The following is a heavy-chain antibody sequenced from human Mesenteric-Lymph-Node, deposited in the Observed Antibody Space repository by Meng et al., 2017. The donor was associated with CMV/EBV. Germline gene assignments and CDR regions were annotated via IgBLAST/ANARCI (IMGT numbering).Heavy chain of an antibody. D-gene: IGHD1-1*01. CDR2: ISYDGSNK. Sequence: GESLKISCAASGFTFSSYAMHWVRQAPGKGLEWVAVISYDGSNKYYADSVKGRFTISRDNSKNTLYLQMNSLRAEDTALYYCAKDRQPLIPWTYFDYWGQGTLVTVSS. J-gene: IGHJ4*02. CDR1: GFTFSSYA. CDR3: AKDRQPLIPWTYFDY. V-gene: IGHV3-30-3*01.